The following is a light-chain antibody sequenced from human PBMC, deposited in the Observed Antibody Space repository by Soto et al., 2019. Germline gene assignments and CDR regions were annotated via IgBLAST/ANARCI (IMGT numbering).Light chain of an antibody. CDR3: QQYGSSPPRFT. CDR1: KSVSSSY. CDR2: GAS. J-gene: IGKJ3*01. V-gene: IGKV3-20*01. Sequence: EIVLTQSPGTLSLSPGERATLSCRASKSVSSSYLAWYQQKPGQAPSPLIYGASSRTTGIPDRFSGSGSGTDFTLTITILEPEDFAVYYCQQYGSSPPRFTFGPGTKVDIK.